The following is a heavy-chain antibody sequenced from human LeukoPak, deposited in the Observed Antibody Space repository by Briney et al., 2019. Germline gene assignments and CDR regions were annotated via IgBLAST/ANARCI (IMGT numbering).Heavy chain of an antibody. D-gene: IGHD2-8*01. J-gene: IGHJ6*03. CDR1: GFTFSSYS. CDR3: ARTRAPRNGRVLYYMDV. CDR2: TISSSSHI. Sequence: PGGSLRLSCAASGFTFSSYSMNWVRQAPGKGLEWVSSTISSSSHIYYADSVKGRFTISRDNAKNSLYLQMNSLRAEDTAVYYCARTRAPRNGRVLYYMDVWGKGTTVTVSS. V-gene: IGHV3-21*01.